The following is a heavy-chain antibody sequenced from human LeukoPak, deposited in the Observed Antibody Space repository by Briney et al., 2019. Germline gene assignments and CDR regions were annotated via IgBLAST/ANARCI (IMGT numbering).Heavy chain of an antibody. Sequence: PGGSLSLSCAASGFTFSSYAMRWVRQAPGKGLEWVSAISGSGGSTYYADSVKGRFTISRDNSKNTLYLQMNSLRAEDTAVYYCAKETYCSSTSCYRPDYWGQGTLVTVSS. CDR1: GFTFSSYA. CDR3: AKETYCSSTSCYRPDY. V-gene: IGHV3-23*01. J-gene: IGHJ4*02. CDR2: ISGSGGST. D-gene: IGHD2-2*01.